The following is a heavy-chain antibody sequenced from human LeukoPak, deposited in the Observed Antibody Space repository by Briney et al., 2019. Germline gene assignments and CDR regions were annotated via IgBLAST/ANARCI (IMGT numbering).Heavy chain of an antibody. Sequence: GGSLRLSCAASGFTFSSYTLNWVRQAPGEGLEWVSSISSNIDYKYYTDSVKGRFTISRDNAKNSLYLQMNSLGVEDTAVNYCARDGPRVPTIFGTFDSWGQGTLVTVSS. CDR2: ISSNIDYK. V-gene: IGHV3-21*01. J-gene: IGHJ5*01. CDR1: GFTFSSYT. D-gene: IGHD3-3*01. CDR3: ARDGPRVPTIFGTFDS.